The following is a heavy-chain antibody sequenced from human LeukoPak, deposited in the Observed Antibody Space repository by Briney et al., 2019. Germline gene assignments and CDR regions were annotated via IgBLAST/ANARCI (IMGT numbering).Heavy chain of an antibody. CDR3: ASLAGTTNWFDP. D-gene: IGHD1-7*01. CDR1: GYIFTDYY. CDR2: INPNSGCT. V-gene: IGHV1/OR15-1*04. Sequence: ASVKVSCKASGYIFTDYYMHWVLQAPGQELGWMGRINPNSGCTNYAQKLQGRVTMTTDTSTGTAYMELRSLRSDDTAVYYCASLAGTTNWFDPWGQGTLVTVSS. J-gene: IGHJ5*02.